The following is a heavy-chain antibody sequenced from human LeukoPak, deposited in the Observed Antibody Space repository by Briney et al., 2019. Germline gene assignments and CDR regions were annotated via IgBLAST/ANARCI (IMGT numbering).Heavy chain of an antibody. CDR3: AKTVVVTGNPRAFDI. V-gene: IGHV3-23*01. D-gene: IGHD2-21*02. CDR1: GFTFSSYG. CDR2: ISGSGGST. J-gene: IGHJ3*02. Sequence: GGTLGLSCAASGFTFSSYGMSWVRQAPGKGLEWVSAISGSGGSTYYADSLKGRFTVSRDNSKNTVFLQMNSLRAEDTAVYYCAKTVVVTGNPRAFDIWGQGTMVTVSS.